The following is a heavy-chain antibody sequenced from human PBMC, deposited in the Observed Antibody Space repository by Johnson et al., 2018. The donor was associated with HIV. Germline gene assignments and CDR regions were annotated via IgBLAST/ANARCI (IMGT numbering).Heavy chain of an antibody. CDR3: AGERPGSGYDWGDAFDI. CDR1: GFTFSSYA. D-gene: IGHD5-12*01. Sequence: VQLVESGGGVVQPGRSLRLSCAASGFTFSSYAMHWVRQAPGKGLEWVAVISYDGSNKYYADSVKGRFTISRANAKHTLYLQMNSLRAEDTAVYSCAGERPGSGYDWGDAFDIWGQGTMVTVSS. V-gene: IGHV3-30-3*01. CDR2: ISYDGSNK. J-gene: IGHJ3*02.